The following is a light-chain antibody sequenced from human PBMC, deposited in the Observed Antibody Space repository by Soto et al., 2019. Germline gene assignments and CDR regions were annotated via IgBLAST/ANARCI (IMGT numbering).Light chain of an antibody. V-gene: IGLV2-14*01. Sequence: QSALTQPASVSGSPGQSITISCTGTSSDVGSYNFVSWYQHHPGKAPKLIIYEVSNWPSGVSNRFSGSKSGNTASLTISGLQADDEADYYCSSYAGSSTYLFGSATKVTVL. CDR3: SSYAGSSTYL. CDR2: EVS. CDR1: SSDVGSYNF. J-gene: IGLJ1*01.